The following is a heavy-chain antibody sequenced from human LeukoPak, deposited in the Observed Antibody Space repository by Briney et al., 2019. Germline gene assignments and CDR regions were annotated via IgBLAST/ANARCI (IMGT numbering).Heavy chain of an antibody. J-gene: IGHJ4*02. Sequence: GGSLRLSCAASGFTFSSYWMHWVRQAPGKGLVWDSRITTDGSSTYYADSVKGRFTISRDNAKNTLYLQMNSLRAEDTAVYYCARLYGDFDYWGQGTLVAVSS. D-gene: IGHD3-16*02. CDR1: GFTFSSYW. CDR3: ARLYGDFDY. V-gene: IGHV3-74*01. CDR2: ITTDGSST.